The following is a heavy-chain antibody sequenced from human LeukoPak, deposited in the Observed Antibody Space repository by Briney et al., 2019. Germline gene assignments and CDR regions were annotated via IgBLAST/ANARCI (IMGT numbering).Heavy chain of an antibody. Sequence: TGGSLRLSCAASGFTFSSYSMNWVRQAPGKGLEWVSSISSSSRYIYYADSVKGRFTISRDNAKNSLYLQMNSLRAEDTAVYYCARDCSSTSCPAFTLYYYYGMDVWGQGTTVTVSS. J-gene: IGHJ6*02. CDR3: ARDCSSTSCPAFTLYYYYGMDV. CDR1: GFTFSSYS. V-gene: IGHV3-21*01. CDR2: ISSSSRYI. D-gene: IGHD2-2*01.